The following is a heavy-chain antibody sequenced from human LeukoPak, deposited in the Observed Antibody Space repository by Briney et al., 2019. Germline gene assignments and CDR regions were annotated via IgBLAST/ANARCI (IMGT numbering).Heavy chain of an antibody. CDR1: GGSFSGYY. D-gene: IGHD2-2*01. CDR3: AREIVVVPDAAFPYNMVV. J-gene: IGHJ6*03. CDR2: INHSGST. Sequence: PSETLSLTCAVYGGSFSGYYWSWIRQPPGKGLEWIGEINHSGSTNYNTSLKSRVTISVDTSKNQFSLKLSSVTAADTAVYYCAREIVVVPDAAFPYNMVVWGKGTTVTVSS. V-gene: IGHV4-34*01.